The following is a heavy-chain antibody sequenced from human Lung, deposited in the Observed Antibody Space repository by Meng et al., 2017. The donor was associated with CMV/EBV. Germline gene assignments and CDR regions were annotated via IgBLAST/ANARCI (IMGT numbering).Heavy chain of an antibody. J-gene: IGHJ6*02. CDR2: IYYSGST. Sequence: LXCTVSGGSISSYYWSWIRQPPGKGLEWIGYIYYSGSTNYNPSLKSRVTISVDTSKNQFSLKLSSVTAADTAVYYCARLYSSSWFLPSGMDVWGHGXTVTVSS. CDR1: GGSISSYY. D-gene: IGHD6-13*01. CDR3: ARLYSSSWFLPSGMDV. V-gene: IGHV4-59*01.